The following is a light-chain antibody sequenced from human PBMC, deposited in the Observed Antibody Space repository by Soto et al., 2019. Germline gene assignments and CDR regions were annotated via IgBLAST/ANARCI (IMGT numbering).Light chain of an antibody. CDR3: QSYHSGNVV. J-gene: IGLJ2*01. V-gene: IGLV6-57*04. Sequence: NFILTQPHSVSESPGKTVTISCTRSSGSIASNYVQWYQQRPGSAPTPVIYEGNERPSGVPDRFSGSIDSSSNSASLTISGLKTDDEADYYCQSYHSGNVVFGGGTQLTV. CDR1: SGSIASNY. CDR2: EGN.